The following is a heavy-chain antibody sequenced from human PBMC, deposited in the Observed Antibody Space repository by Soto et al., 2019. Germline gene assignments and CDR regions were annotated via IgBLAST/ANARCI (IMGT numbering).Heavy chain of an antibody. J-gene: IGHJ4*02. Sequence: SVKVSCKASGYTFTGYYMHWVRQAPGQGLEWMGWINPNSGGTNYAQKFQGRVTMTRDTSISTAYMELSRLRSDDTAVYYCEVQLWLPSSFDYWGQGTLVTVSS. CDR3: EVQLWLPSSFDY. D-gene: IGHD5-18*01. CDR2: INPNSGGT. V-gene: IGHV1-2*02. CDR1: GYTFTGYY.